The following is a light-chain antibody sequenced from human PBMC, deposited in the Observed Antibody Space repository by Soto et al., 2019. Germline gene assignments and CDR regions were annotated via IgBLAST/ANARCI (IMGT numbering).Light chain of an antibody. Sequence: EVVMTQSPATLSVSPGEIATLSCRASETVATNLAWYQQKPGQAPRLLISGASTRAAGISDRFRGSGSGTEFTLTISSLRSEDSAIYYCQQYFEWPPMTFGQGTKV. V-gene: IGKV3-15*01. CDR3: QQYFEWPPMT. J-gene: IGKJ1*01. CDR2: GAS. CDR1: ETVATN.